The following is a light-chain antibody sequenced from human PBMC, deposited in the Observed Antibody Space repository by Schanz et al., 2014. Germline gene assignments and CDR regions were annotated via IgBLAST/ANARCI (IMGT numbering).Light chain of an antibody. CDR3: CSYAGSYSYV. J-gene: IGLJ1*01. Sequence: QSALTQPASVSGSPGQSITISCTGTSSDVGGYDYVSWYQQHPGKAPKLMIYDVSNRPSGVSNRFSGSKSGNTASLTISGLQDEDEADYYCCSYAGSYSYVFGTGIKLTVL. CDR1: SSDVGGYDY. V-gene: IGLV2-14*03. CDR2: DVS.